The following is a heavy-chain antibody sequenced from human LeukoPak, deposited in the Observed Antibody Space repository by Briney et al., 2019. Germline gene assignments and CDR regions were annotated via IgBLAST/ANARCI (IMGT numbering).Heavy chain of an antibody. Sequence: GGSLRPSCAASGFTVSRNYMSWVRQAPGKGLEWVSVIYSGGSTYYADSVKGRFTISRDNSKNTLYLQMNSLRAEDTAVYYCARDAYSRGWYSDYWGQGTLVTVSS. D-gene: IGHD6-19*01. CDR3: ARDAYSRGWYSDY. CDR2: IYSGGST. J-gene: IGHJ4*02. CDR1: GFTVSRNY. V-gene: IGHV3-53*01.